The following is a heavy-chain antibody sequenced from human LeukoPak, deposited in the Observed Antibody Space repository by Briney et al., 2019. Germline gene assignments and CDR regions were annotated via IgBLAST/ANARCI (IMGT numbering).Heavy chain of an antibody. CDR1: GFTFSSYS. V-gene: IGHV3-21*01. CDR3: ARDRSTTVTPGGY. J-gene: IGHJ4*02. D-gene: IGHD4-17*01. Sequence: GGSLRLSCAASGFTFSSYSMNWVRQAPGKGLEWVSSISSSSSYIYYADSVKGRFTISRDNAKNSLYLQMNSLRAEDKAVYYCARDRSTTVTPGGYWGQGTLVTVSS. CDR2: ISSSSSYI.